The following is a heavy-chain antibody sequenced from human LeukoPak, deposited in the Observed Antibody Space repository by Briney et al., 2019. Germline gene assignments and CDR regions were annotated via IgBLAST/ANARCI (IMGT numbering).Heavy chain of an antibody. D-gene: IGHD4-17*01. V-gene: IGHV1-2*06. CDR2: INPNSGGT. CDR1: GYTFTSYG. J-gene: IGHJ6*03. CDR3: ARTSYYGDYDGYYYMDV. Sequence: ASVKVSCKASGYTFTSYGISWVRQAPGQGLEWMGRINPNSGGTNYAQKFQGRVTMTRDTSISTAYMELSRLGSDDTAVYYCARTSYYGDYDGYYYMDVWGKGTTVTVSS.